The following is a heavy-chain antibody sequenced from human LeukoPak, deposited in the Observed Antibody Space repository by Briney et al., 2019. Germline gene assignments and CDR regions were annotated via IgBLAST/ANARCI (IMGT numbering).Heavy chain of an antibody. D-gene: IGHD1-26*01. CDR3: ARFSSQLLKTGGFDS. J-gene: IGHJ4*02. CDR1: GDSISSYY. Sequence: SETLSLTCTVSGDSISSYYWSWLRQPPGKGLEWIGYIFDSENSKYNPSLESRVIISVDTSKDQLSLKLTSVTAADTAVYYCARFSSQLLKTGGFDSWGQGTLVTVFS. V-gene: IGHV4-59*01. CDR2: IFDSENS.